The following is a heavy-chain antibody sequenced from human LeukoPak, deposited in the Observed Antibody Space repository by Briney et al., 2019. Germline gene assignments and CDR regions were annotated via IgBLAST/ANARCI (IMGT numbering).Heavy chain of an antibody. J-gene: IGHJ6*03. CDR1: GFTFSNYS. CDR3: AREERVTMVRGVVYYYYYVDV. V-gene: IGHV3-48*04. CDR2: ISSSSSTM. Sequence: GGSLRLSCAASGFTFSNYSMNWVRQAPGKGLEWVSYISSSSSTMYYADSMKGRFTISRDNAKNSLYLQMNSLRAEDTAVYYCAREERVTMVRGVVYYYYYVDVWGKGTTVTVSS. D-gene: IGHD3-10*01.